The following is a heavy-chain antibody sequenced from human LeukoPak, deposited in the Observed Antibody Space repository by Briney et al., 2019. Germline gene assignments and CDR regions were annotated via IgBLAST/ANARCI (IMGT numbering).Heavy chain of an antibody. Sequence: PSQTLSLTCTVSGGSISSGSYYWSWIRQPAGKGLEWIGRIYTSGSINYNPSLKSRVTISVDTSKNQFSLKLSSVTAADTAVYYCAREQGDAFDIWGQGTMVTVSS. J-gene: IGHJ3*02. CDR2: IYTSGSI. CDR3: AREQGDAFDI. V-gene: IGHV4-61*02. CDR1: GGSISSGSYY.